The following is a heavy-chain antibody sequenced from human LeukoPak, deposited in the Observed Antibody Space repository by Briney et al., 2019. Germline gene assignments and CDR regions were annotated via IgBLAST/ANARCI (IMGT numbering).Heavy chain of an antibody. CDR2: INAGNGNT. CDR1: GYTLTSFA. D-gene: IGHD6-19*01. CDR3: ARDHGSGWDQFDY. V-gene: IGHV1-3*01. J-gene: IGHJ4*02. Sequence: ASVKVSCKASGYTLTSFAMNWVRQAPGQGLEWMGWINAGNGNTKYSQKFQGRVTITRDTSASTAYMELSSLRSEDTAVYYCARDHGSGWDQFDYWGQGTLVTVSS.